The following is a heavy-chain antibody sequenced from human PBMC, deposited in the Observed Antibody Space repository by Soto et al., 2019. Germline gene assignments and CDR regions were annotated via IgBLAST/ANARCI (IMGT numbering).Heavy chain of an antibody. CDR3: ARLPSYYDSSAPDY. V-gene: IGHV4-30-4*01. CDR2: IYYSGST. Sequence: SETLSLTCTVSGGSISSGDYYWSWIRQPPGKGLEWIGYIYYSGSTYYNPSLKSRVTISVDTSKNQFSLKLSSVTAADTAVYYCARLPSYYDSSAPDYWGQGTLVTVSS. CDR1: GGSISSGDYY. J-gene: IGHJ4*02. D-gene: IGHD3-22*01.